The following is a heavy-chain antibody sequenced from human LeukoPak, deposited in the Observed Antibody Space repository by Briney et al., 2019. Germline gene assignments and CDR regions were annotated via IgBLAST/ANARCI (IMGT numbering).Heavy chain of an antibody. D-gene: IGHD7-27*01. CDR2: ISQSGSI. J-gene: IGHJ4*02. Sequence: RPSETLSLTCDVSGGSISSSNWWGWVRQPPGKGLEWIGEISQSGSINYNPSLKSRVTISVDKSKNQFSLKLTSVTAADTAVYYCATRWVLTGEPYWGQGTLVTVSS. CDR1: GGSISSSNW. CDR3: ATRWVLTGEPY. V-gene: IGHV4-4*02.